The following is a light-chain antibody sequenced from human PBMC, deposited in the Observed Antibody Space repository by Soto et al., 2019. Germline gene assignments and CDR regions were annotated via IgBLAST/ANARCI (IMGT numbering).Light chain of an antibody. CDR1: QSVLYSSNNKNY. CDR2: WAS. J-gene: IGKJ3*01. V-gene: IGKV4-1*01. CDR3: QQYYSTSIFT. Sequence: DIVMTQSPDSLAVSLGERATINCKSSQSVLYSSNNKNYLAWYQQKPGQPPKLLIYWASTRESGVPDRFSGSGSGTDFTLTISSPQAEDVAVYYCQQYYSTSIFTFGPGTKVDIK.